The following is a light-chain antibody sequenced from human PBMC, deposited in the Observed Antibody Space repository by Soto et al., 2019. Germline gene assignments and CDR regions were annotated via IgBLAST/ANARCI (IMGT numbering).Light chain of an antibody. Sequence: EIVLTQSPATLSLSPGERATLSCRASQSVSSYLAWYQQKPGQAPRLLIYDASNRATGIPARFSGSGSGTDFALTSSSLEPEDFAVYDCQQRSNWPGFTFGPGTKVDIK. CDR1: QSVSSY. V-gene: IGKV3-11*01. J-gene: IGKJ3*01. CDR2: DAS. CDR3: QQRSNWPGFT.